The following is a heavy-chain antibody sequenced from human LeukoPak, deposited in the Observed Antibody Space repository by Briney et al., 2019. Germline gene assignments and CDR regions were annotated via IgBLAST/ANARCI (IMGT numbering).Heavy chain of an antibody. CDR3: ARDPLSRWAAILRGERWFDP. V-gene: IGHV1-2*02. J-gene: IGHJ5*02. D-gene: IGHD2-2*01. CDR1: GYTFTGYY. Sequence: GASVKVSCKASGYTFTGYYMHWVRQAPGQGLEWMGWINPNSGGTNYAQKLQGRVTMTTDTSTSTAYMELSSLRSEDTAVYYCARDPLSRWAAILRGERWFDPWGQGTLVTVSS. CDR2: INPNSGGT.